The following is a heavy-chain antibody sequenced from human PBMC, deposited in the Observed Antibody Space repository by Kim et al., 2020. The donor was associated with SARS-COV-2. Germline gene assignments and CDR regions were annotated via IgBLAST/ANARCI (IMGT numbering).Heavy chain of an antibody. Sequence: SETLSLTCAVSGGSISSSNWWSWVRQPPGKGLEWIGEIYHSGSTNYNPSLKSRVTISVDKSKNQFSLKLSSVTAADTAVYYCARVNDYGDYVYFQHWGQGTLVTVSS. CDR3: ARVNDYGDYVYFQH. CDR1: GGSISSSNW. J-gene: IGHJ1*01. V-gene: IGHV4-4*02. D-gene: IGHD4-17*01. CDR2: IYHSGST.